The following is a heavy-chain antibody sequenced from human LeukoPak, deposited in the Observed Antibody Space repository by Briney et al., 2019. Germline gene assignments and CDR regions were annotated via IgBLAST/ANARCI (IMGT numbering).Heavy chain of an antibody. CDR3: AREGPIWGNYRPFDY. Sequence: PSQTLSLTCTVSGGSISSGSYYWSWIRQPAGKGLEWIGRIYTSGSTNYNPSLKSRVTISVDTSKNQFSLKLSSVTAADTAVYYCAREGPIWGNYRPFDYWGQGTLVTVSS. J-gene: IGHJ4*02. CDR2: IYTSGST. V-gene: IGHV4-61*02. CDR1: GGSISSGSYY. D-gene: IGHD3-16*02.